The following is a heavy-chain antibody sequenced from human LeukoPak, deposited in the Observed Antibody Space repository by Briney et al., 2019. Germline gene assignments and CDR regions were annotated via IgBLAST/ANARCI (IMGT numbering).Heavy chain of an antibody. CDR3: ARDGTAAGLYFDL. CDR1: GFTFSDYW. CDR2: IRQDGGEK. Sequence: GGSLRLSCAVSGFTFSDYWMNWVRQAPGKGLEWVASIRQDGGEKSYVDSVKGRLTISRDNTKHSLYLQMCSLRAEDTGVYYCARDGTAAGLYFDLWGQGTLVTVSS. J-gene: IGHJ4*02. D-gene: IGHD6-13*01. V-gene: IGHV3-7*01.